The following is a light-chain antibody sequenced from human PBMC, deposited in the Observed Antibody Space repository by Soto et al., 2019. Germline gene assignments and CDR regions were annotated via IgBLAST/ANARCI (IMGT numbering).Light chain of an antibody. Sequence: QSALTQPASGSGSPGQSITISCTGTSSDVGGYNYVSWYQQHPGKAPKLMIYDVSNRPSGVSNRFSGSKSGNTASLTISGLQAEDEAGYYCSSYTSSSTYVFGTGTKVTVL. CDR3: SSYTSSSTYV. V-gene: IGLV2-14*01. J-gene: IGLJ1*01. CDR1: SSDVGGYNY. CDR2: DVS.